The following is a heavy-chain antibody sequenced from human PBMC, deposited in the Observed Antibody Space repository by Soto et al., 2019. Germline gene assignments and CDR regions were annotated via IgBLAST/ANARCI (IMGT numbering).Heavy chain of an antibody. J-gene: IGHJ3*02. CDR3: AGVSYYDSSGYYYFGAFDI. CDR1: VGSISSYY. V-gene: IGHV4-59*01. CDR2: IYYSGST. Sequence: LSLTFTVSVGSISSYYWSWIRQPPGNGLEWIGYIYYSGSTNYNPSLKSRVTISVDTSKNQFSLKLSSVTAADTAVYYCAGVSYYDSSGYYYFGAFDIWGQGTMVTV. D-gene: IGHD3-22*01.